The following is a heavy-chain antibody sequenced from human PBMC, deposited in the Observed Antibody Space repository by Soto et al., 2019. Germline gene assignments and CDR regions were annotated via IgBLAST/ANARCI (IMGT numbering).Heavy chain of an antibody. D-gene: IGHD3-22*01. CDR2: ISSSSSTI. Sequence: GGSLRLSCAASGFTFSSYSMNWVRQAPGKGLEWVSYISSSSSTIYYADSVKGRFTISRDNAKNSLYLQMNSLRDEDTAVYYCARASRITMIVVVFSCMDVWGQGTTVTVSS. CDR3: ARASRITMIVVVFSCMDV. J-gene: IGHJ6*02. V-gene: IGHV3-48*02. CDR1: GFTFSSYS.